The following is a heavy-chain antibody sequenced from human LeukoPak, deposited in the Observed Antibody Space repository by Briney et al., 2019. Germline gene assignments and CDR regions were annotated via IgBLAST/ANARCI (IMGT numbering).Heavy chain of an antibody. CDR3: ARGSPPRRNYDSRGYYSYYFDY. Sequence: PGGSLRLSCAASGFTLSSYDMHWVRQAPGKGLAWVAFLRYDGSNKYYADSVKGRFTISRDNSKNTLYLQMNSLRADDTAVYYCARGSPPRRNYDSRGYYSYYFDYWGQGTLVTVSS. D-gene: IGHD3-22*01. J-gene: IGHJ4*02. V-gene: IGHV3-30*02. CDR2: LRYDGSNK. CDR1: GFTLSSYD.